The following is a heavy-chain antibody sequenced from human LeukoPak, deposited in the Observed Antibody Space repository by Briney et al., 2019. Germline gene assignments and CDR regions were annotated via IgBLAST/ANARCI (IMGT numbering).Heavy chain of an antibody. CDR3: ATDAVVVPAAPYYYYYGMDV. Sequence: ASVKVSCKVSGYTLTELSMHWVRQAPGKGLEWMGGFDPEDGETIYAQKFQGRVTMTEDTSTDTAYMELSSLRSEDTAVYYCATDAVVVPAAPYYYYYGMDVWGQGTTVTVSS. J-gene: IGHJ6*02. V-gene: IGHV1-24*01. CDR1: GYTLTELS. CDR2: FDPEDGET. D-gene: IGHD2-2*01.